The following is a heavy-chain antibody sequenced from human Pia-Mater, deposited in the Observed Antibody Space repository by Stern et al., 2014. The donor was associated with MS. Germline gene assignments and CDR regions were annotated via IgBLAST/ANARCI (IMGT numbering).Heavy chain of an antibody. V-gene: IGHV5-51*01. J-gene: IGHJ5*02. CDR3: ARHQSTLVNWFDT. Sequence: EVQLLQSGVEVKKPGESLKISCEASGYRFSDNWIGWVRQMPGKGLSWLGMIYPGDSDSRYNPSVQGQVTSSADKSTNTAFLQWDSLKASDTAIYYCARHQSTLVNWFDTWGQGTPVTVSS. D-gene: IGHD2-21*01. CDR2: IYPGDSDS. CDR1: GYRFSDNW.